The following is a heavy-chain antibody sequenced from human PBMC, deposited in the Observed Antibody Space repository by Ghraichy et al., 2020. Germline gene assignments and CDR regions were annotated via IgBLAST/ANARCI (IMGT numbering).Heavy chain of an antibody. D-gene: IGHD1-14*01. CDR2: IFYTGGP. Sequence: SETLSLTCTVSGGSLNDHYWTWFRQPPGKGLEFIGSIFYTGGPSYNPSLKSRVALSVDTSKNQFSLKLASVTTADTAVYYCARVPGLAPDYWGQGTLVTVSS. CDR1: GGSLNDHY. J-gene: IGHJ4*02. V-gene: IGHV4-59*11. CDR3: ARVPGLAPDY.